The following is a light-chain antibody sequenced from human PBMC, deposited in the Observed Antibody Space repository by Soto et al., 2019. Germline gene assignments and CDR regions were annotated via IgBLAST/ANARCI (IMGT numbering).Light chain of an antibody. V-gene: IGKV3-15*01. CDR1: QSVSSN. CDR2: GAS. Sequence: EIVMTQSPATLSVSPGERATLSCRASQSVSSNLAWYQQKPGQAPRLLIYGASTRATVIPARFSGSGSGTEFTLTIGSLQSEDFAVYYCQQYSNWPITFGPGTKVDIK. J-gene: IGKJ3*01. CDR3: QQYSNWPIT.